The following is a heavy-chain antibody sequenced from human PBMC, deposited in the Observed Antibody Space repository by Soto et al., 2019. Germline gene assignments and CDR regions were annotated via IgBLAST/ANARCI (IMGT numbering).Heavy chain of an antibody. V-gene: IGHV3-30*18. J-gene: IGHJ4*02. CDR2: ISYDGNVA. CDR1: GFTFSSYG. D-gene: IGHD1-1*01. Sequence: QVQLVESGGGVVQPGRSLRLSCAASGFTFSSYGMHWVRQAPGKGLEWVTVISYDGNVAYYADSVKGRFTISRDNSKNTLYLHMNSLRTEETAMYYCAKEGPITNWYFDSWGQGTLVTVSS. CDR3: AKEGPITNWYFDS.